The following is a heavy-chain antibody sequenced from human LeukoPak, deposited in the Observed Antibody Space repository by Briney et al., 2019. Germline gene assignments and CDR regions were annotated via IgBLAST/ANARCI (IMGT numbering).Heavy chain of an antibody. CDR1: GLTFSLYG. CDR3: AKGAWAADGPMGNNFAS. D-gene: IGHD6-13*01. Sequence: GGSLRLSCAASGLTFSLYGMHWVRQAPGKGLEWVAFIRYDDSNKYYADSVKGRFTISRDNSKNTLSLQMDSLRTEDTSIYYCAKGAWAADGPMGNNFASWGQGTLVIVSS. V-gene: IGHV3-30*02. J-gene: IGHJ4*02. CDR2: IRYDDSNK.